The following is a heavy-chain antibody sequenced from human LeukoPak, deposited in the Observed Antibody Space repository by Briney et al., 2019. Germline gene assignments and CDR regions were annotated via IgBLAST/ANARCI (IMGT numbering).Heavy chain of an antibody. V-gene: IGHV3-48*04. J-gene: IGHJ4*02. Sequence: GGSLRLSCAASGFTFSSYSMNWVRQAPGKGLEWVSYISSSSSTIYYADSVKGRFTISRDNAKNSLYLQMNSLRAEDTAVYYCARIYSGSHYSWGQGTLVTISS. CDR1: GFTFSSYS. CDR3: ARIYSGSHYS. CDR2: ISSSSSTI. D-gene: IGHD1-26*01.